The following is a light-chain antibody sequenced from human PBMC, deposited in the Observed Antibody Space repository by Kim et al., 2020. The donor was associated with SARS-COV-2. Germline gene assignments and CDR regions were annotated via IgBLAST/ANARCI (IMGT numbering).Light chain of an antibody. CDR2: YDS. CDR3: QVWDSSSDPLV. V-gene: IGLV3-21*04. CDR1: NIGSKS. J-gene: IGLJ2*01. Sequence: SYELTQPPSVSVAPGKTARITCGGNNIGSKSVHWYQQKPGQAPVLVIYYDSDRPSGIPERFSGSNSGNTATLTISRVEAGDEADYYCQVWDSSSDPLVFGGGTHLTVL.